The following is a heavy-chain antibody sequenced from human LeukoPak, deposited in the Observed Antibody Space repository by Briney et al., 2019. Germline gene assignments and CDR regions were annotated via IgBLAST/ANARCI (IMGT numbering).Heavy chain of an antibody. Sequence: GGSLRLSCAASGFTFSSYAMHWVRQAPGKGLEWVAVISYDGSNKYYADSVKGRFTISRDNSKNTLYLQMNSLRAEDTAVYYCAKDRDSLRITIFGVVIVGFDYWGQGTLVTVSS. J-gene: IGHJ4*02. CDR2: ISYDGSNK. CDR1: GFTFSSYA. V-gene: IGHV3-30-3*01. D-gene: IGHD3-3*01. CDR3: AKDRDSLRITIFGVVIVGFDY.